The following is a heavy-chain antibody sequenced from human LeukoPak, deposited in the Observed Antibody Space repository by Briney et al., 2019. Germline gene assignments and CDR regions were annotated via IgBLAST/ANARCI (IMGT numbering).Heavy chain of an antibody. J-gene: IGHJ5*02. V-gene: IGHV1-69*04. D-gene: IGHD3-22*01. CDR2: IIPILGIA. CDR3: ASAQEGSPYYYDSSGYYYTWFDP. Sequence: SVKVSCKASGGTFSSYAISWVRQAPGQGLEWMGRIIPILGIANYAQKFQGRVTITADKSTSTAYMELSSLRSEDTAVYYCASAQEGSPYYYDSSGYYYTWFDPWGQGTLVTVSS. CDR1: GGTFSSYA.